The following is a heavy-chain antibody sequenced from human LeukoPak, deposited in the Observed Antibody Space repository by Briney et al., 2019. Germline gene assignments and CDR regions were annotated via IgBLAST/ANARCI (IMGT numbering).Heavy chain of an antibody. J-gene: IGHJ5*02. Sequence: SETLSLTCTVSGVSISSSSYDWGWLRQPPGKGLEWIGSIYYSGCTYYTPSLKSRVTISVDTSKNQFSLKLSSVTAADTAVYYCARTIVGAKFDPWGQGTLVTVSS. CDR3: ARTIVGAKFDP. D-gene: IGHD1-26*01. CDR1: GVSISSSSYD. CDR2: IYYSGCT. V-gene: IGHV4-39*01.